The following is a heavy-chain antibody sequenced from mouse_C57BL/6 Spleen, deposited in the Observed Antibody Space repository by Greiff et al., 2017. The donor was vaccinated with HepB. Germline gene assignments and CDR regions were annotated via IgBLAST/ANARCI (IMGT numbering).Heavy chain of an antibody. CDR1: GSTFTGYW. V-gene: IGHV1-53*01. J-gene: IGHJ3*01. Sequence: QVQLQQPGTELVKPGASVKLSCKASGSTFTGYWMHGVKQRPGQGLEWIGNINPSNGGTNYKEKFKSKATLTVEKSSSTAYRQLSSLTSEDSAVYYCARYDSSGRPFAYWGQGTLVTVSA. D-gene: IGHD3-2*02. CDR2: INPSNGGT. CDR3: ARYDSSGRPFAY.